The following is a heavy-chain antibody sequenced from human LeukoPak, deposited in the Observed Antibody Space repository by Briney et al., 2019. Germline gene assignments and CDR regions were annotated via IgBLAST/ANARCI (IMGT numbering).Heavy chain of an antibody. V-gene: IGHV3-33*01. Sequence: PGGSLRLSCAASGFSFSSYGMHWVRQAPGKGLGWVAVIWYDGTNKYYAASVKGRFTISRDNSKNTLYLQMNSLRAEDTAVYYCARDQRGFSYSKYYFDYWGQGTLVTVSS. CDR1: GFSFSSYG. D-gene: IGHD5-18*01. CDR2: IWYDGTNK. J-gene: IGHJ4*02. CDR3: ARDQRGFSYSKYYFDY.